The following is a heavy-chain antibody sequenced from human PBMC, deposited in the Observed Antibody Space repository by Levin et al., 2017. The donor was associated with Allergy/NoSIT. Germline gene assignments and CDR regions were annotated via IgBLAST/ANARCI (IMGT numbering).Heavy chain of an antibody. V-gene: IGHV4-4*07. Sequence: ASETLSLTCTVSGDSVSGHYWNWIRQPAGKGLEWLGRFYSSDDTNYNPSLKSRFTMSFDTSKTHFSLNLSSVTAADTAVYYCARGGRANCDNESCYSRNAFNIWGRGTMVIVSS. D-gene: IGHD2-21*01. J-gene: IGHJ3*02. CDR2: FYSSDDT. CDR3: ARGGRANCDNESCYSRNAFNI. CDR1: GDSVSGHY.